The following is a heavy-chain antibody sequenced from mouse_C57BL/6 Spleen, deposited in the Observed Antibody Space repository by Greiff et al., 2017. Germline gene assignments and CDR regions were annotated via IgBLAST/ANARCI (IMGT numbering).Heavy chain of an antibody. Sequence: EVQLQQSGPELVKPGASVKISCKASGYTFTDYYMNWVKQSHGKSLEWIGDINPNNGGTSYNQKFKGKATLTVDKSSSTAYMELRSLTSEDSAVXYCARSLYYGYDVEGFYYAMDYWGQGTSVTVSS. V-gene: IGHV1-26*01. CDR2: INPNNGGT. CDR3: ARSLYYGYDVEGFYYAMDY. J-gene: IGHJ4*01. D-gene: IGHD2-2*01. CDR1: GYTFTDYY.